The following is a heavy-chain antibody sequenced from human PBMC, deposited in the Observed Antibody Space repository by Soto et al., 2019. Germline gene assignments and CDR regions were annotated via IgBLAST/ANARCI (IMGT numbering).Heavy chain of an antibody. CDR3: GRGTAMDV. J-gene: IGHJ6*02. CDR2: IIGSGSST. D-gene: IGHD4-17*01. CDR1: GFTFSSHA. Sequence: PGGSLRLSCVASGFTFSSHAMSWVRQAPGKGLEWVSSIIGSGSSTWYADSVKGRFTISRDNSKNTLSLQMNSLRADDTAVFYCGRGTAMDVWGQGTTVTVS. V-gene: IGHV3-23*01.